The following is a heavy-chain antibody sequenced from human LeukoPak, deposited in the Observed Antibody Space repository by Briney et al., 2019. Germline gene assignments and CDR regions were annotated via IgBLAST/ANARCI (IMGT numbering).Heavy chain of an antibody. V-gene: IGHV4-39*01. J-gene: IGHJ4*02. D-gene: IGHD3-9*01. CDR3: ARHDGTGYYNPLDY. CDR2: FFPRGTN. CDR1: GASLRSSDYY. Sequence: SETLSLTCTVSGASLRSSDYYWGWIRQSPGKGLEWIGSFFPRGTNYYNLSLKSRVIISVDTSKNQFSLRLRSVTAADTAVYYCARHDGTGYYNPLDYWGQGTLVIVSS.